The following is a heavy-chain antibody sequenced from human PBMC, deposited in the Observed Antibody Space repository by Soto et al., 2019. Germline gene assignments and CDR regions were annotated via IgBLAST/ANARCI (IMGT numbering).Heavy chain of an antibody. CDR2: ISWNSGSI. D-gene: IGHD3-3*01. J-gene: IGHJ4*02. CDR3: AKGTAFGDFWSAGIDY. Sequence: GGSLRLSCAASGFTFDDYAMHWVRQAPGKGLEWVSGISWNSGSIGYADSVKGRFTISRDNAKNSLYLQMNSLRAEDTALYYCAKGTAFGDFWSAGIDYWGQGTLVTVSS. CDR1: GFTFDDYA. V-gene: IGHV3-9*01.